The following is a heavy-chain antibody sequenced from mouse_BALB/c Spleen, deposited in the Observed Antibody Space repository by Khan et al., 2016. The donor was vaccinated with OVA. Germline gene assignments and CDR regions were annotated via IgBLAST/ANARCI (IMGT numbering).Heavy chain of an antibody. D-gene: IGHD1-1*01. CDR2: VSTGGGYT. Sequence: QQVESGGDLVKPGGSLKLSCAASGFTFSTYGMSWVRQTPDKRLEWVATVSTGGGYTYYPDSVKGRFTISRDNAKNTLYLQMSSLKSEDTAMFYCARLAYYYDSEGFDYWGQGTLVTVSA. J-gene: IGHJ3*01. CDR1: GFTFSTYG. V-gene: IGHV5-6*01. CDR3: ARLAYYYDSEGFDY.